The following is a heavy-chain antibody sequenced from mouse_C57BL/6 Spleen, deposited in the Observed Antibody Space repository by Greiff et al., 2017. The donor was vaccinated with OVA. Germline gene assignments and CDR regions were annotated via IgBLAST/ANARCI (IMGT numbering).Heavy chain of an antibody. CDR3: ARYMGDYKYYYAMDY. V-gene: IGHV7-3*01. D-gene: IGHD2-4*01. CDR1: GFTFTDYY. CDR2: IRNKANGYTT. J-gene: IGHJ4*01. Sequence: EVKLMESGGGLVQPGGSLSLSCAASGFTFTDYYMSWVRQPPGKALEWLGFIRNKANGYTTEYSASVKGRFTISRDNSQSILYLQMNALRAEDSATYYCARYMGDYKYYYAMDYWGQGTSVTVSS.